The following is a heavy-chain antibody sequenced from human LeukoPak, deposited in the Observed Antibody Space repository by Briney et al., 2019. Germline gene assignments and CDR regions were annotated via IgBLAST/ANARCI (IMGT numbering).Heavy chain of an antibody. CDR2: TRYDGSEK. D-gene: IGHD1-26*01. J-gene: IGHJ4*02. CDR3: SGSYSY. V-gene: IGHV3-30*02. Sequence: PGGSLRLPCVAFGFTFGNYGMHWVRQAPGKGLEWVAFTRYDGSEKYYADSVKGRFIISRDNSKNTLYLQMNSLRVEDTAVYFCSGSYSYWGQGTLVTVSS. CDR1: GFTFGNYG.